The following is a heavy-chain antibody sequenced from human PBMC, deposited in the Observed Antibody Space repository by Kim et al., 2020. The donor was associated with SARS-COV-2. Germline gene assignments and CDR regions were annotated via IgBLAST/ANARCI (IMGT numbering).Heavy chain of an antibody. CDR3: ARNTDSSGRAPFIYYYGMDV. CDR1: GYTFTSYY. V-gene: IGHV1-46*01. J-gene: IGHJ6*02. D-gene: IGHD3-22*01. CDR2: INPSGGST. Sequence: ASVKVSCKASGYTFTSYYMHWVRQAPGQGLEWMGIINPSGGSTSYAQKFQGRVTMTRDTSTSTVYMELSSLRSEDTAVYYCARNTDSSGRAPFIYYYGMDVWGQGTTVTVSS.